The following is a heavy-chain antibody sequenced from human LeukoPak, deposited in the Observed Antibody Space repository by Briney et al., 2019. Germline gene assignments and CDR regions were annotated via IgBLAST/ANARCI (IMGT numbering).Heavy chain of an antibody. CDR3: ARVWSITIFGVVTQYYFDY. Sequence: PGGSLRFCCAASGFTFSSYWMSWLRKAPGKGLERVANIKQDGSEKYYVDSVKGRFTISRDNAKNSLYLQMNSLGAEDTAVYYCARVWSITIFGVVTQYYFDYWGQGTLVTVSS. CDR1: GFTFSSYW. V-gene: IGHV3-7*01. D-gene: IGHD3-3*01. CDR2: IKQDGSEK. J-gene: IGHJ4*02.